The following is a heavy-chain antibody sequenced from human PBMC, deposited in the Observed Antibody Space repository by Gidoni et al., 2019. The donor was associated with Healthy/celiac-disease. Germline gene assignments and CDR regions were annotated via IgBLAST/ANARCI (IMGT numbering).Heavy chain of an antibody. J-gene: IGHJ6*02. CDR3: ARHWGVDYDILTGYSRGYYGMDV. CDR1: GGSISSSSYY. D-gene: IGHD3-9*01. Sequence: QLQLQESGPGLVKPSETLSLTCTVSGGSISSSSYYWGWIRQPPGKGLEWIGSIYYSGSTYYNPSLKSRVTISVDTSKNQFSLKLSSVTAADTAVYYCARHWGVDYDILTGYSRGYYGMDVWGQGTTVTVSS. V-gene: IGHV4-39*01. CDR2: IYYSGST.